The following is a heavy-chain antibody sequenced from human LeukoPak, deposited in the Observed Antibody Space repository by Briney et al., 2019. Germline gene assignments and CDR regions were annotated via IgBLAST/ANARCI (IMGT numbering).Heavy chain of an antibody. CDR2: INPAGGGT. Sequence: ASVKVSCKASGYTFTSYYIHWVRQAPGQGLEWMGIINPAGGGTTYAQKFQGSRLTLTRDTSMSTVYMELSSLRSEDTAVYYCARGRGVHDSHTYDYFDYWGQGSLVTVSS. CDR1: GYTFTSYY. J-gene: IGHJ4*02. V-gene: IGHV1-46*01. CDR3: ARGRGVHDSHTYDYFDY. D-gene: IGHD3-22*01.